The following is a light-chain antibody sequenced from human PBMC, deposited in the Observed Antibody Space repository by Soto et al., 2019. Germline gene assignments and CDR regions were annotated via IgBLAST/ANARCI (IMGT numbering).Light chain of an antibody. CDR1: NSNIGSNT. Sequence: QPVLTQPPSASGTPGQTVTISCSGSNSNIGSNTVNWYHQLPGTAPKLLIYSTNRRPSGVPDRFSGSNSGTSASLAISGLQSEDEGDYYCAAWDDTLNGHVVFGGGTKLTVL. J-gene: IGLJ2*01. CDR2: STN. V-gene: IGLV1-44*01. CDR3: AAWDDTLNGHVV.